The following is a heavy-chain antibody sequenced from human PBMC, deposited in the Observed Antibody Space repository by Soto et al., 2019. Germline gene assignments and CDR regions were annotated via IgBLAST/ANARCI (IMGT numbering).Heavy chain of an antibody. CDR1: GCTFSDFG. Sequence: QVQVVESGGGVVQPERSLRLSCAISGCTFSDFGMHWVRQAPGKGLEWVAAISGDGSDKYYVGSVQGRFTISRDNTKNALYLQMNSLRSEDTAVYYCAKRTAVARQHFANWGQGTLVTVSS. CDR3: AKRTAVARQHFAN. CDR2: ISGDGSDK. D-gene: IGHD6-19*01. V-gene: IGHV3-30*18. J-gene: IGHJ4*02.